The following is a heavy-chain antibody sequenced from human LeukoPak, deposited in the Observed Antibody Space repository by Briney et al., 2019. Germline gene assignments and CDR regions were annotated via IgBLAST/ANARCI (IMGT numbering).Heavy chain of an antibody. J-gene: IGHJ2*01. Sequence: ASVKVSCKALGYTFTDHYFHWLRQAPGQGIEWMGWIHPGRGDTNIAQKFQGRVSLTRDMSISTAYMELSRLTSDDTAVYYCARGRPTTLMGSWYLDLWGRGTLVTVSS. CDR3: ARGRPTTLMGSWYLDL. CDR1: GYTFTDHY. D-gene: IGHD1-1*01. V-gene: IGHV1-2*02. CDR2: IHPGRGDT.